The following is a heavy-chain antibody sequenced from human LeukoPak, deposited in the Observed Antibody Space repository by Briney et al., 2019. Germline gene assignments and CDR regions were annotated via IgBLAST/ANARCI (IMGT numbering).Heavy chain of an antibody. CDR2: IYYSGST. D-gene: IGHD5-18*01. Sequence: SQTLSLTCTVSGGSISSGDYYWSWIRQPPGKGLEWIGYIYYSGSTYYNPSLKSRVTISVDTSKNQFSLKLSSVTAADTAVYYCARARGGYSYGYHYWGQGTLVTVSS. CDR3: ARARGGYSYGYHY. V-gene: IGHV4-30-4*08. J-gene: IGHJ4*02. CDR1: GGSISSGDYY.